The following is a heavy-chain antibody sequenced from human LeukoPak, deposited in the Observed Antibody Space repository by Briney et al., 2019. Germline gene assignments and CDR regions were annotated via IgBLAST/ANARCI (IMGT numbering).Heavy chain of an antibody. CDR2: IYTSGTT. J-gene: IGHJ6*03. CDR1: GGSVRRGNYY. D-gene: IGHD6-6*01. Sequence: SETLSLTCTVSGGSVRRGNYYWTWVRQPAGSGLEWIGRIYTSGTTDYNPSLRTRVTISVDASRNQFSLNLSSVTAADTAVYYCARWSGSVTARNYYYYMDVWGEGTTVTVSS. V-gene: IGHV4-61*02. CDR3: ARWSGSVTARNYYYYMDV.